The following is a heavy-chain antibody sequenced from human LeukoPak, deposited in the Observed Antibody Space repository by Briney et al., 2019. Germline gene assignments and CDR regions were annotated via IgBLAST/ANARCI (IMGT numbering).Heavy chain of an antibody. CDR2: ISSSSSTI. Sequence: GGSLRLSCAASGFTFSSYSMNWVRQAPGKGLEWVSYISSSSSTIYYADSVKGRFTISRDNAKNSLYLQMNSLRAEDTAVYYCASSSRPSYYDFWSGYCNYYYYGMDVWGQGTTVTVSS. CDR1: GFTFSSYS. D-gene: IGHD3-3*01. V-gene: IGHV3-48*01. J-gene: IGHJ6*02. CDR3: ASSSRPSYYDFWSGYCNYYYYGMDV.